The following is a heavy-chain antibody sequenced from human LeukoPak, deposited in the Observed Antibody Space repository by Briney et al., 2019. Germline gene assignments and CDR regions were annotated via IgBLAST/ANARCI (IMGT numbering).Heavy chain of an antibody. CDR2: ISSSSSYI. CDR3: ATVKNSPYYFFEH. CDR1: GFTFSSYS. Sequence: GGSLRLSCAATGFTFSSYSMNWVRQAPGKGLEWVSSISSSSSYIYYADSVKGRFTISRDNAKNSLYLQMNSLRAEDTAVYYCATVKNSPYYFFEHWAQGPLVPVSS. J-gene: IGHJ1*01. D-gene: IGHD3-10*01. V-gene: IGHV3-21*01.